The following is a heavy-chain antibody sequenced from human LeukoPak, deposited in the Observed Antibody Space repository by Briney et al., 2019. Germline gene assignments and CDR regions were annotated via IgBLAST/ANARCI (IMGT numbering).Heavy chain of an antibody. D-gene: IGHD1-26*01. CDR3: ARGSGSYFLFDY. Sequence: SETLSLTCTASGGSISSYYWNWIRQPPGKGLEWIGYIYYSGSTNYNPSLKSRVTISVDTSKNQFSLKLSSVTAADTAVYYCARGSGSYFLFDYWGQGTLVTVSS. CDR1: GGSISSYY. CDR2: IYYSGST. V-gene: IGHV4-59*01. J-gene: IGHJ4*02.